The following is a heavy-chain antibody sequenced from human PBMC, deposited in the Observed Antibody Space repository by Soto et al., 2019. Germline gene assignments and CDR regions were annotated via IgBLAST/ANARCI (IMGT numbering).Heavy chain of an antibody. CDR3: AKSDTALSYGFDP. V-gene: IGHV3-23*01. J-gene: IGHJ5*02. Sequence: GGSLRLSCAASGFTFSSYWMHWVRQAPGKGLVWVSTISSSGDSAYYADSVKGRFTVSRDNSMNTLYMQMNSLRAEDTAVYYCAKSDTALSYGFDPWGQGTVVTVSS. CDR1: GFTFSSYW. D-gene: IGHD5-18*01. CDR2: ISSSGDSA.